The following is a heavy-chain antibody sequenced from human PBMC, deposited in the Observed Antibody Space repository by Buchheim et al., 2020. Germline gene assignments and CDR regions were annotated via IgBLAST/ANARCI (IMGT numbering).Heavy chain of an antibody. CDR2: ISYDGSNK. Sequence: VQLVESGGGLVKPGGSLRLSCADSGFTFSSYAMHWVRQAPGKGLEWVAVISYDGSNKYYADSVKGRFTISRDNSKNTLYLQMNSLRAEDTAVYYCARDLFGYYYDSSGYYPGDYWGQGTL. CDR1: GFTFSSYA. J-gene: IGHJ4*02. CDR3: ARDLFGYYYDSSGYYPGDY. D-gene: IGHD3-22*01. V-gene: IGHV3-30-3*01.